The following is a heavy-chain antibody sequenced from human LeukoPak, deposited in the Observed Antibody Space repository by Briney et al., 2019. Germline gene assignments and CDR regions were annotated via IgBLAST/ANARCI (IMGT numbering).Heavy chain of an antibody. V-gene: IGHV4-4*09. Sequence: PSETLSLTCTVSGGSSYYWSWIRQPPGKGLEWIGYIYTSGSTNYNPSLKSRVTISVDTSKNQFSLKLSFVTAADTAVYYCARQASDFWSGLMGFDPWGQGTLVTVPS. D-gene: IGHD3-3*01. CDR2: IYTSGST. CDR1: GGSSYY. J-gene: IGHJ5*02. CDR3: ARQASDFWSGLMGFDP.